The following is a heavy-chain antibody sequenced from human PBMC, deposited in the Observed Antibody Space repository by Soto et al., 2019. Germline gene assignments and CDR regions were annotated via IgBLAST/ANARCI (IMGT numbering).Heavy chain of an antibody. CDR3: ARVPSGWNLKYYFDY. D-gene: IGHD1-7*01. V-gene: IGHV1-69*13. Sequence: ASVKVSCKASGGTFSSYAISWVRQAPGQGLEWMGGIIPIFGTANYAQKFQGRVTITADESTSTAYMELSSLRSEDTAVYYCARVPSGWNLKYYFDYWGQGTLVTVSS. CDR2: IIPIFGTA. CDR1: GGTFSSYA. J-gene: IGHJ4*02.